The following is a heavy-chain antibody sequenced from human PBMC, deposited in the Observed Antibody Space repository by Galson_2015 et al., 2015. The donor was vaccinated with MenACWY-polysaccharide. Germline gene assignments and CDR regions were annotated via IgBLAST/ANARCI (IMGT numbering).Heavy chain of an antibody. CDR1: GFTSSDTW. CDR3: ARDPNCRNSFGP. J-gene: IGHJ5*02. Sequence: SLRLSCAASGFTSSDTWMSWVRQAPGKGLEWVALIKSDGSQKEYMDSVKGRFAISRDNAKNSLYLQINSLRVEDTAVYYCARDPNCRNSFGPWGQGTLVTVSS. V-gene: IGHV3-7*01. CDR2: IKSDGSQK. D-gene: IGHD1-1*01.